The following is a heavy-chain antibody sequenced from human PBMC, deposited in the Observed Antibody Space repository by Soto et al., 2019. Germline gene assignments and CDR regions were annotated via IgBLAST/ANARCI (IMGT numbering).Heavy chain of an antibody. CDR1: GFTFSSYA. D-gene: IGHD3-10*01. CDR3: AKDLLDYYGPGSYWRLGGFDY. V-gene: IGHV3-23*01. J-gene: IGHJ4*02. CDR2: ISGSGGST. Sequence: EVQLLESGGGLVQPGGSLRLSCAASGFTFSSYAMSWVRQAPGKGLEWVSAISGSGGSTYYADSVKGRFTISRDNSKNTLYLQMNSLRAEDTAVYYCAKDLLDYYGPGSYWRLGGFDYWGQGTLVTVS.